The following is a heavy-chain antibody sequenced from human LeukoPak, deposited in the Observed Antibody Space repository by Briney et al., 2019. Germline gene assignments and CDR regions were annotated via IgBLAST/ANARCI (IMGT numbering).Heavy chain of an antibody. Sequence: SETLSLTCAVYGGSFSGYYWSWIRQPPGKGLEWIGEINHSGSTNYNPSLKSRVTISVDTSKNQFSLKLSSVTAADTAVYYCARGMATPRDYLGQGTLVTVSS. J-gene: IGHJ4*02. CDR3: ARGMATPRDY. V-gene: IGHV4-34*01. D-gene: IGHD5-24*01. CDR2: INHSGST. CDR1: GGSFSGYY.